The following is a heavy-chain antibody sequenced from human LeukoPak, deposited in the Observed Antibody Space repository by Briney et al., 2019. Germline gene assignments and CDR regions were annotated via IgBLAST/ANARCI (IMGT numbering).Heavy chain of an antibody. Sequence: PGGSLRLSCAASGFTFRSYAMSWVRQAPGKGLEWVSAISDSGGATNYADSVKGRLTISRDNSKNTLFLQINSLRAEDTAVYYCAKRSCSGGPCNFDYWGQGTLVTVSS. CDR2: ISDSGGAT. CDR1: GFTFRSYA. V-gene: IGHV3-23*01. J-gene: IGHJ4*02. CDR3: AKRSCSGGPCNFDY. D-gene: IGHD2-15*01.